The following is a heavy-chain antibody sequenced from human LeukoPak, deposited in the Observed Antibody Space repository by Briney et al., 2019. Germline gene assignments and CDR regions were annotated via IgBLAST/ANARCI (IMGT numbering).Heavy chain of an antibody. Sequence: SETLSLTCTVSGGSISSGGYYWSWIRQHPGKGLEWIGYIYYSGSTYYNPSLKSRVTISVDTSKNQFSLKLSSVTAADTAVYYCARELHYYGSGRYDNWFDPWGRGTLVTVSS. D-gene: IGHD3-10*01. V-gene: IGHV4-31*03. CDR3: ARELHYYGSGRYDNWFDP. CDR2: IYYSGST. J-gene: IGHJ5*02. CDR1: GGSISSGGYY.